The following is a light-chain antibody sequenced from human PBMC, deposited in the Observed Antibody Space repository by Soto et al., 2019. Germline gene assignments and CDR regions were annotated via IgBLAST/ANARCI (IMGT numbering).Light chain of an antibody. CDR1: SSDVGGYNY. V-gene: IGLV2-11*01. CDR3: CSYGGGYTPLL. J-gene: IGLJ2*01. CDR2: DVT. Sequence: QSALTQPRSVSGSPGQSVTISCTGTSSDVGGYNYVSWYQQHPGQAPKLMIYDVTKRPSGVPDRFSGSKSGNTASLSISGLQAEDEADYYCCSYGGGYTPLLFGGGTKLTV.